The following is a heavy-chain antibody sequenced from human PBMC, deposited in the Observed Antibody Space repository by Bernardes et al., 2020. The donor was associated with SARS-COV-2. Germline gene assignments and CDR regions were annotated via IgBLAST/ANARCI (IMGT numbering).Heavy chain of an antibody. D-gene: IGHD5-12*01. Sequence: ASVKVSCKVSGYNLTTLSMHWVRQAPGKGLEWMGGFDPEDGERFYAQKFQGRVTMTEDTSTDTAYMELSSLTAEDTAVYYCATDRGVAPVKWLRLVTRSRWRGYLDFWGQGTLVTVSS. J-gene: IGHJ4*02. V-gene: IGHV1-24*01. CDR3: ATDRGVAPVKWLRLVTRSRWRGYLDF. CDR2: FDPEDGER. CDR1: GYNLTTLS.